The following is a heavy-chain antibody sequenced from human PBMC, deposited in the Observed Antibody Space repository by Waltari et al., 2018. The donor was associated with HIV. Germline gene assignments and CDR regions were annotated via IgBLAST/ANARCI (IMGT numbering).Heavy chain of an antibody. CDR1: GFTFSDYW. CDR2: IKNDESEK. D-gene: IGHD3-9*01. J-gene: IGHJ6*02. V-gene: IGHV3-7*01. CDR3: VRTQIDPYYGMDV. Sequence: DVQLVESGGNLVQPGGSLRLSCAASGFTFSDYWMTWVRQAPGKGVEGVVNIKNDESEKSYADSVKGRFTTSRDNAKNSLYLHMNSLRIEDTALYYCVRTQIDPYYGMDVWGQGTTVTVSS.